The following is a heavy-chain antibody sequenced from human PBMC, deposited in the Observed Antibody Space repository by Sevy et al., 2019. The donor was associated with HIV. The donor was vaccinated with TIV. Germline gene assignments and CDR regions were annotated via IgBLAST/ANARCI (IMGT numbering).Heavy chain of an antibody. V-gene: IGHV4-4*02. Sequence: SETLSLTCAVSGGSISSNNWWNWVRQTPGKGLEWIGEIYHSGSTNRNPSLKSRVTISVDKSKDQFSLKLSSVTAADTAVYYCARGVGGYCSSTSCHVDYWGQGTLVTVSS. CDR2: IYHSGST. CDR3: ARGVGGYCSSTSCHVDY. J-gene: IGHJ4*02. D-gene: IGHD2-2*03. CDR1: GGSISSNNW.